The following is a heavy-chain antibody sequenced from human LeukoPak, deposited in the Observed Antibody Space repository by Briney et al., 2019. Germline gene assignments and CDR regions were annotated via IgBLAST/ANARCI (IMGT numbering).Heavy chain of an antibody. CDR3: ARTMRPILTGYYSLDY. V-gene: IGHV3-33*08. CDR1: GFTFSSYS. J-gene: IGHJ4*02. D-gene: IGHD3-9*01. Sequence: PGGSLRLSCAASGFTFSSYSMNWVRQAPGKGLEWVAVIWYDGSNKYYADSVKGRFTISRDNSKNTLYLQMNSLRAEDTAVYYCARTMRPILTGYYSLDYWGQGTLVTVSS. CDR2: IWYDGSNK.